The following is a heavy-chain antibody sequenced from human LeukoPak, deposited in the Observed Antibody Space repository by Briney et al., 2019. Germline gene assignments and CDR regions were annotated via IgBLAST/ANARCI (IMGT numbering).Heavy chain of an antibody. V-gene: IGHV4-30-4*07. D-gene: IGHD5-12*01. CDR3: ARGGGYSGYAPDWYFDL. J-gene: IGHJ2*01. CDR2: IYYSGST. CDR1: GGSISSGGYS. Sequence: SETLSLTCAVSGGSISSGGYSWSWIRQPPGKGLEWIGYIYYSGSTYYNPSLKSRVTISVDMSKNQFSLKLSSVTAADTAVYYCARGGGYSGYAPDWYFDLWGRGTLVTVSS.